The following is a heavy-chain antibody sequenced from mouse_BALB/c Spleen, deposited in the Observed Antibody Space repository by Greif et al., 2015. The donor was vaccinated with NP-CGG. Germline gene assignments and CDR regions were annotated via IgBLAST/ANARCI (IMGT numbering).Heavy chain of an antibody. J-gene: IGHJ1*01. CDR2: ISSGGSYT. V-gene: IGHV5-6*01. D-gene: IGHD1-2*01. CDR1: GFTFSSYG. CDR3: ARQRTARYFDV. Sequence: EVMLVESGGDLVKPGGSLKLSCAASGFTFSSYGMSWVRQTPDKRLEWVATISSGGSYTYYPDSVKGRFTISRDNAKSTLYLQMSSLKSEDTAMYYCARQRTARYFDVWGAGTTVTVSS.